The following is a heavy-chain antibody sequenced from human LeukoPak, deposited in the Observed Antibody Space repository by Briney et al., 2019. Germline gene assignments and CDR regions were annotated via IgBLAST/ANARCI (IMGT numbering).Heavy chain of an antibody. V-gene: IGHV3-23*01. CDR2: ISGSGGST. D-gene: IGHD2-2*01. CDR1: GFTFSSYA. CDR3: ATDSSLSPDS. J-gene: IGHJ5*01. Sequence: GGSLRLSCAASGFTFSSYAMNWVRQAPGKGLEWVSSISGSGGSTNYADSVKGRVTISRDNSKNTLYLQMNSLRAEDTAVYYCATDSSLSPDSWGQGTLVTVSS.